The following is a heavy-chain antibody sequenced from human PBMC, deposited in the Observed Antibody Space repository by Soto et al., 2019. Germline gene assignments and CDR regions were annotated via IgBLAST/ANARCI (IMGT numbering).Heavy chain of an antibody. V-gene: IGHV3-33*01. J-gene: IGHJ6*02. CDR3: ARDLPADYGDYYYYYYYGMDV. Sequence: GGSLRLSCAASGFTFSSYGMHWVRQAPGKGLEWVAVIWYDGSNKYYADSVKGRFTISRDNSKNTLYLQMNSLRAEDTAVYYCARDLPADYGDYYYYYYYGMDVWGQGTTVTV. CDR2: IWYDGSNK. D-gene: IGHD4-17*01. CDR1: GFTFSSYG.